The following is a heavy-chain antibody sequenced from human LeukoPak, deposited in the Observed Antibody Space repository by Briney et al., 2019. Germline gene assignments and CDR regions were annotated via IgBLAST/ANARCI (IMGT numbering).Heavy chain of an antibody. CDR3: ARLGGSATYYDFWSGYYDPYFDY. V-gene: IGHV1-2*02. CDR1: GHTFTDYY. Sequence: GASVKVSCKASGHTFTDYYMHWVRQAPGQGLEWMGWINPDSGGTNYAQRFQGRVTMTRDTSISTAYMELRSLRSDDTAVYYCARLGGSATYYDFWSGYYDPYFDYWGQGTLVTVSS. D-gene: IGHD3-3*01. CDR2: INPDSGGT. J-gene: IGHJ4*02.